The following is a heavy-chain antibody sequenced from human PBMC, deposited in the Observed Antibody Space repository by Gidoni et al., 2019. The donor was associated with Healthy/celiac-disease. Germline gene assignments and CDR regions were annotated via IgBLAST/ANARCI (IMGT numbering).Heavy chain of an antibody. J-gene: IGHJ6*03. CDR1: AVSISSVGYY. CDR2: IYYSGST. Sequence: QVHLQESGPGLVKPSHTLSLTCTVPAVSISSVGYYWSWIRQHPVKGLEWIGYIYYSGSTYYNPSLKSRVTISVDTSKNQFSLKLSSVTAADAAVYYCARADGYYYYYMDVWGKGTTVTVSS. V-gene: IGHV4-31*03. CDR3: ARADGYYYYYMDV.